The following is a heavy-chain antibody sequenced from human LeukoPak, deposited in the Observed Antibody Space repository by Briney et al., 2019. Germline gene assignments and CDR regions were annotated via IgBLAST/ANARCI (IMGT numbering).Heavy chain of an antibody. V-gene: IGHV3-23*01. CDR2: VSGGGVT. CDR1: GFTFDNYG. J-gene: IGHJ4*02. CDR3: AKRLYPEEIPGSFFEQ. Sequence: GGSLRLSCAASGFTFDNYGMNWVRQVPGKGLEWVSAVSGGGVTHYADSVKGRFTVSRDNSRNTLYLQMNSLRLEDTALYYCAKRLYPEEIPGSFFEQWGQGTQVTVSS. D-gene: IGHD3-10*01.